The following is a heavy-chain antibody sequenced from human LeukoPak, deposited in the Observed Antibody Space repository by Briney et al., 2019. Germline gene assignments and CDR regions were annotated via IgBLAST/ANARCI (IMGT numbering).Heavy chain of an antibody. CDR3: ARGVRWSSLVDY. J-gene: IGHJ4*02. CDR2: IKQDGSEK. Sequence: GGSLRLSCAASGFTFSSYDMTWVRQAPGKGLEWVANIKQDGSEKYYVDSVKGRFTISRDNAKNSLYLQMNSLRAEDTAVYYCARGVRWSSLVDYWGQGTLVTVSS. V-gene: IGHV3-7*01. CDR1: GFTFSSYD. D-gene: IGHD1-26*01.